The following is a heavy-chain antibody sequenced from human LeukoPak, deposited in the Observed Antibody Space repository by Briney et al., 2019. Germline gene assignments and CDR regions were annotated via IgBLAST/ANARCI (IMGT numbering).Heavy chain of an antibody. J-gene: IGHJ4*02. V-gene: IGHV1-46*01. CDR2: TNPRGGNT. CDR3: ARDFFNMISEY. D-gene: IGHD3/OR15-3a*01. Sequence: ASVKVSCKASGYTFTTHYIHWVRLAPGQGLEWMGITNPRGGNTNYTQKFKGRVTMTRDTSTSTVYLELSSLRSEDTAVYYCARDFFNMISEYWGQGTLVTVSS. CDR1: GYTFTTHY.